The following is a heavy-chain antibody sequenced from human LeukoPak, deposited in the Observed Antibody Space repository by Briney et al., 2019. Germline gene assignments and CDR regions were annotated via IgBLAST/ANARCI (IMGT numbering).Heavy chain of an antibody. Sequence: PSGTLSLTCAVSGGSIMTTNWWSWVRQPPGKGLEWIGEVHLNGATNYNPSLESRVSMSIDKSKNQLSLKLTSVTAADTATYFCTRESGAFSPFGFWGQGTLVTVSS. CDR2: VHLNGAT. CDR1: GGSIMTTNW. J-gene: IGHJ4*02. D-gene: IGHD1-26*01. V-gene: IGHV4-4*02. CDR3: TRESGAFSPFGF.